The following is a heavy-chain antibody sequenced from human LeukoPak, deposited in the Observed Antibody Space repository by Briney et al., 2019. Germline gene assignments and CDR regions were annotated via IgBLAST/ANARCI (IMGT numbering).Heavy chain of an antibody. CDR2: ISAYNSNT. Sequence: GASVKVSCKASGYTFTSYGISWVRQAPGQGLEWMGWISAYNSNTNYAQKLQGRVTMTTDTSTSTAYMELRSLRSDDTAVYYCATFSGSNRYYYYYMDVWGKGTTVTVSS. V-gene: IGHV1-18*01. J-gene: IGHJ6*03. CDR3: ATFSGSNRYYYYYMDV. CDR1: GYTFTSYG. D-gene: IGHD1-26*01.